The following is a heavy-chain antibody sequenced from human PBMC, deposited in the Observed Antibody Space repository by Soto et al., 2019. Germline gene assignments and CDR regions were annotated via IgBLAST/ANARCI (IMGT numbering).Heavy chain of an antibody. Sequence: ASVKVSCKASGYTFTSYGISWVRQAPGQGLEWMGWISAYNGNTNYAQKLQGRVTMTTDTSTSTAYMELRSLRSDDTAVYYCARAGAMITFGGVIVRQPSDYWGQGTLVTVSS. J-gene: IGHJ4*02. V-gene: IGHV1-18*01. D-gene: IGHD3-16*02. CDR1: GYTFTSYG. CDR3: ARAGAMITFGGVIVRQPSDY. CDR2: ISAYNGNT.